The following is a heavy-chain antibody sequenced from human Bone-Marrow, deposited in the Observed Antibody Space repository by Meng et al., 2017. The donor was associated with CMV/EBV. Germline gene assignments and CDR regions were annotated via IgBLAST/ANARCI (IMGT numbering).Heavy chain of an antibody. CDR1: GYTFTSYD. Sequence: ASVKVSCKASGYTFTSYDINWVRQATGQGLEWMGWMNPNSGNTGYAQKVQGRVTMTRNNSISTAYMELSSLRSEDTAVYYCARGRGGSIAMVRGVMNILPDYWGQGTLVTVYS. D-gene: IGHD3-10*01. V-gene: IGHV1-8*01. J-gene: IGHJ4*02. CDR3: ARGRGGSIAMVRGVMNILPDY. CDR2: MNPNSGNT.